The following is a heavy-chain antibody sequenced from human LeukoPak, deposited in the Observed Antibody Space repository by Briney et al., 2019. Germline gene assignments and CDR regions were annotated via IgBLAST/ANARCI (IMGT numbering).Heavy chain of an antibody. CDR1: GFTFSSYG. CDR3: TKDRDN. Sequence: GGSLRLSCEASGFTFSSYGLHWVRQAPGKGLEWVAVIWYDGSIKYYGDSVKGRSTISRDNSQNSLYLQMNSLRTEDTALYYCTKDRDNWGQGTLVTVSS. J-gene: IGHJ4*02. V-gene: IGHV3-33*03. CDR2: IWYDGSIK.